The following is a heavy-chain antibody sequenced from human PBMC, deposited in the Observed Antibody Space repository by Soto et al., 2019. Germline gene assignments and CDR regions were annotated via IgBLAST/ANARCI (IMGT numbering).Heavy chain of an antibody. V-gene: IGHV3-9*01. J-gene: IGHJ4*02. D-gene: IGHD1-26*01. Sequence: PGGSLRLSCKAFGFTFDNFAMHWFRQSPERGLEWVSAISWNGGRTGYADSVKGRFIVSRDNSKSSLYLQMNSLSSEDTALYFCAKASYSLGIEGATDFDYWGQGSWVTVSS. CDR2: ISWNGGRT. CDR1: GFTFDNFA. CDR3: AKASYSLGIEGATDFDY.